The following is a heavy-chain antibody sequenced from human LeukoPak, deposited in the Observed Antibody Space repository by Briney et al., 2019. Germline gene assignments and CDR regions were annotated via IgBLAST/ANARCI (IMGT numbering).Heavy chain of an antibody. CDR3: ARDSWTTVVTPNWFDP. CDR2: INPNSGGT. CDR1: GYTFTGHY. J-gene: IGHJ5*02. Sequence: ASVKVSCKASGYTFTGHYMHWVRQAPGQGLEWMGWINPNSGGTNYAQKFQGRVTMTRDTSISTAYMELSRLRSDDTAVYYCARDSWTTVVTPNWFDPWGQGTLVTVSS. D-gene: IGHD4-23*01. V-gene: IGHV1-2*02.